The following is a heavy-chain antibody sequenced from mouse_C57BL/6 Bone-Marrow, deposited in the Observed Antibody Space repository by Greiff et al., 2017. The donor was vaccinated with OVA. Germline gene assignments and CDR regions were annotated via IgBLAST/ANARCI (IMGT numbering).Heavy chain of an antibody. Sequence: EVKLQESGAELVRPGASVKLSCTASGFNIKDDYMHWVKQWPEQGLEWIGWIDPENGDTEYASKFQGKATITADTSSNTAYLQLSSLTSEDTAVYYCTVYYYGSSPLDYWGQGTTLTVSS. CDR2: IDPENGDT. CDR3: TVYYYGSSPLDY. D-gene: IGHD1-1*01. V-gene: IGHV14-4*01. J-gene: IGHJ2*01. CDR1: GFNIKDDY.